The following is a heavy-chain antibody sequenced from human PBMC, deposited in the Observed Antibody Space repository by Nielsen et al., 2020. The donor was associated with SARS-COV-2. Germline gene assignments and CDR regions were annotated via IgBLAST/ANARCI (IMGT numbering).Heavy chain of an antibody. CDR3: ASGIAAAGPIHEFDY. CDR1: GYTFTSYG. D-gene: IGHD6-13*01. CDR2: ISAYNGNT. Sequence: ASVKVSCKASGYTFTSYGISWVRQAPGQGLEWMGWISAYNGNTNYAQKLQGRVTMTTDTSTSTAYMELRSLRSDDTAVYYCASGIAAAGPIHEFDYWGQGTLVTVSS. V-gene: IGHV1-18*01. J-gene: IGHJ4*02.